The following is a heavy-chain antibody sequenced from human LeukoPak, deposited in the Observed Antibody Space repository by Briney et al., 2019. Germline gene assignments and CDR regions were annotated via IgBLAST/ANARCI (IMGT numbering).Heavy chain of an antibody. Sequence: SVKVSCKASGGTFSSYAISWVRQAPGQGLEWMGGIIPIFGTANYAQKFQGRVTITADESTSTAYMELSSLRSEDTAVYYCARSALSTVAGDISNWFDPWGQGTLVTVSS. CDR1: GGTFSSYA. V-gene: IGHV1-69*13. CDR3: ARSALSTVAGDISNWFDP. CDR2: IIPIFGTA. J-gene: IGHJ5*02. D-gene: IGHD6-19*01.